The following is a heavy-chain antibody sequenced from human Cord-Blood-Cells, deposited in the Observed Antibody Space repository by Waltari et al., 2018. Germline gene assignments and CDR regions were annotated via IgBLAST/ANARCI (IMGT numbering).Heavy chain of an antibody. CDR1: GFTFSSYG. CDR2: IWYDGSNK. Sequence: QVQLVESGGGVVQPGRSLRLSCAASGFTFSSYGMHWVRKAPGKGLEWVAVIWYDGSNKYYADSVKGRFTISRDNSKNTLYLQMNSLRAEDTAVYYCARASGSYPGGYFDYWGQGTLVTVSS. V-gene: IGHV3-33*01. D-gene: IGHD1-26*01. CDR3: ARASGSYPGGYFDY. J-gene: IGHJ4*02.